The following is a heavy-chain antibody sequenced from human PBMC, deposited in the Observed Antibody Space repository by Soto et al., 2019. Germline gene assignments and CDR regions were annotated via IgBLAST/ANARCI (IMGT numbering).Heavy chain of an antibody. J-gene: IGHJ4*02. D-gene: IGHD5-12*01. CDR3: ARDHHRYSGYDYVDY. Sequence: GGSLRLSCAAPGFTFDDYAMHWVRQAPGKGLEWVSGISWNSGSIGYADSVKGRFTISRDNAKNSLYLQMNSLRAEDTALYYCARDHHRYSGYDYVDYWGQGTLVTVSS. CDR2: ISWNSGSI. CDR1: GFTFDDYA. V-gene: IGHV3-9*01.